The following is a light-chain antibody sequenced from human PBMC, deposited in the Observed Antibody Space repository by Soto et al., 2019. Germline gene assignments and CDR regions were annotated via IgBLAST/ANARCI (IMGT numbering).Light chain of an antibody. Sequence: QSVLTQPPSVSGAPGQRVTISSTGSSSNIGAGYDVHWYQQRPGAAPKLLISANINRPSGVPDRFSGSKSGTSASLAITGLQADDEGDYYCQSDDSTLSARYVFGTGTKLTVL. CDR3: QSDDSTLSARYV. V-gene: IGLV1-40*01. CDR1: SSNIGAGYD. CDR2: ANI. J-gene: IGLJ1*01.